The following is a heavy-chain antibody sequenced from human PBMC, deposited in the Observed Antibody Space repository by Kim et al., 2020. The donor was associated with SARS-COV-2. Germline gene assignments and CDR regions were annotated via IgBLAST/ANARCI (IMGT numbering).Heavy chain of an antibody. CDR2: ISTYNGNT. J-gene: IGHJ6*02. V-gene: IGHV1-18*04. CDR3: ARATYFSGMDV. CDR1: GYTWTSYG. Sequence: ASVKVSCKASGYTWTSYGINWVRQAPGQGLEYMGWISTYNGNTNYVQKFQGRVTMTTDTSTSTANMELRSLGSDDTAVYYCARATYFSGMDVWGQGTTVTVSS.